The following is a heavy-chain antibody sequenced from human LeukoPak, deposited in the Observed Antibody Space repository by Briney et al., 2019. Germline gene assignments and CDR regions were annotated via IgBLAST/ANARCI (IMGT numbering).Heavy chain of an antibody. CDR2: INTDGSIK. Sequence: GGSLRLSCAASGFTFRSYWMHWVRQVPGKGLVWVSRINTDGSIKTYADSVKGRFTISRDNAKNTLYLEMNSLTPADTAVYYCARPPPGQGFYYWGEGTLVTVSS. D-gene: IGHD3-10*01. CDR3: ARPPPGQGFYY. CDR1: GFTFRSYW. V-gene: IGHV3-74*03. J-gene: IGHJ4*02.